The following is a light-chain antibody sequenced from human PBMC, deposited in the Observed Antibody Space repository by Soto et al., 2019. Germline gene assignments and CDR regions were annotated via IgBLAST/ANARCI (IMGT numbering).Light chain of an antibody. Sequence: EIVLTQSPGTLSLSPGERATLSCRASQSVTSSYLAWYQRKPGQAPRLLIFAASTRATGIPDRFSGSGSGTDFTLTISRLDPEDFALYYCQQYGSTPPTFGQGTKVEIK. J-gene: IGKJ2*01. CDR2: AAS. CDR3: QQYGSTPPT. V-gene: IGKV3-20*01. CDR1: QSVTSSY.